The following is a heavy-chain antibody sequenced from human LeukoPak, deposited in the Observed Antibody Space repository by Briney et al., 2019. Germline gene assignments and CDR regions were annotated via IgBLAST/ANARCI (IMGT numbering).Heavy chain of an antibody. J-gene: IGHJ4*02. CDR3: ARVHYNTAMVDIDY. CDR2: ISSSGSTI. V-gene: IGHV3-48*03. D-gene: IGHD5-18*01. Sequence: GGSLRLSCAASGYTFSSYEMHWVRQAPGKGLEWISYISSSGSTIYSADSVKGRFTISRDNAKNSLYLQMNSLRAEDTAVYYCARVHYNTAMVDIDYWGQGTLVTVSS. CDR1: GYTFSSYE.